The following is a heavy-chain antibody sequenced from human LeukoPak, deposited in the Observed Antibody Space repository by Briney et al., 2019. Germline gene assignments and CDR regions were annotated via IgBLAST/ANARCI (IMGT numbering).Heavy chain of an antibody. CDR3: AVTLLWFGELLDPFDY. J-gene: IGHJ4*02. CDR1: GGSFSGYY. Sequence: SETLSLTCAVYGGSFSGYYWSWIRQPPGKGLEWIGEINHSGSTNYNPSRKSRVTISVDTSKNQFSLKLSSVTAADTAVYYCAVTLLWFGELLDPFDYWGQGTLVTVSS. V-gene: IGHV4-34*01. D-gene: IGHD3-10*01. CDR2: INHSGST.